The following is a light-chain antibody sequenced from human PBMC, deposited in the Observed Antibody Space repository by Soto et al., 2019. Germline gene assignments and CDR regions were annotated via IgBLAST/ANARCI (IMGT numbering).Light chain of an antibody. CDR3: VLYMGSGISV. V-gene: IGLV8-61*01. CDR2: STT. Sequence: QTVVTQEPSFSVSPGGTVTLTCGLTSGSVSTSNYPSWHQQTPGQAPRTLIYSTTTRSSGVPDRFSVSILGNRAALTITGAQADYESDYYCVLYMGSGISVFGGGTKLTVL. J-gene: IGLJ2*01. CDR1: SGSVSTSNY.